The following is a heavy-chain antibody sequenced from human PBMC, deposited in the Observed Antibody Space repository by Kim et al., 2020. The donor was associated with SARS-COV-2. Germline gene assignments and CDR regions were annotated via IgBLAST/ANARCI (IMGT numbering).Heavy chain of an antibody. CDR1: GFTFSSYS. V-gene: IGHV3-48*04. CDR3: ARARGDYYDSSGYYYDDAFDI. Sequence: GGSLRLSCAASGFTFSSYSMNWVRQAPGKGLEWVSYISSSSSTIYYADSVKGRFTISRDNAKNSLYLQMNSLRAEDTAVYYCARARGDYYDSSGYYYDDAFDIWGQGTIVTVSS. J-gene: IGHJ3*02. D-gene: IGHD3-22*01. CDR2: ISSSSSTI.